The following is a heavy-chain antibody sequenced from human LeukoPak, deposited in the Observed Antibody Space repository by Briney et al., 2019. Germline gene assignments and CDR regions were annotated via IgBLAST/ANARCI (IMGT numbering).Heavy chain of an antibody. J-gene: IGHJ4*02. CDR2: ISWNSGSI. V-gene: IGHV3-9*01. D-gene: IGHD3-22*01. CDR1: GFTFDDYA. CDR3: AKDILEVGSGYLSHFDY. Sequence: GRSLRLSCAASGFTFDDYAMHWVRQAPGKGLEWVSGISWNSGSIGYADSVKGRFTISRDNAKNSLYLQMNSLRAEDTALYYCAKDILEVGSGYLSHFDYWGQGTLVTVSS.